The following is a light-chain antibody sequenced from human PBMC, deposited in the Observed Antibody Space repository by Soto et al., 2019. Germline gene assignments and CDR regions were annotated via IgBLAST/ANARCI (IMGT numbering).Light chain of an antibody. J-gene: IGKJ3*01. CDR2: AAS. Sequence: DIQMTQSPSSLSASVGDRVTISCRASQSIVGYLNWYQQTPGKAPKLLVYAASSLRSGVPSRFSGSGSGTDFNFTISSLQAEDFGTYYCQQRYTTPFTFGPGTQVDI. CDR3: QQRYTTPFT. CDR1: QSIVGY. V-gene: IGKV1-39*01.